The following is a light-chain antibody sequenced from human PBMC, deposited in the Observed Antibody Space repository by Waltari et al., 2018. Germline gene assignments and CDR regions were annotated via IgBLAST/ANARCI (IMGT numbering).Light chain of an antibody. Sequence: EVVLTQSPDTLSVSPGERATLSCRTSRSVNSNLAWYQHKPGQAPRLLMYGASTRPTGIPARFSGSESGTEFTLTITSLQSGDFAVYYCQQYNNWPLTFGGGTKVEI. J-gene: IGKJ4*01. CDR1: RSVNSN. CDR3: QQYNNWPLT. V-gene: IGKV3-15*01. CDR2: GAS.